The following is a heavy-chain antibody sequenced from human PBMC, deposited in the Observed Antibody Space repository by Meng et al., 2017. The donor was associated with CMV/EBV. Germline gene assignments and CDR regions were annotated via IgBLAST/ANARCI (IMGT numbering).Heavy chain of an antibody. CDR3: ARMGRFLEWLSPLDY. CDR1: GFTFSSYE. CDR2: ISSSGSTI. Sequence: GESLKISCAASGFTFSSYEMNWVRQAPGKGLEWVSYISSSGSTIYYADSVKGRFTISRDNAKKSLYLQMNSLRAEDTAVYYCARMGRFLEWLSPLDYWGQGTLVTVSS. D-gene: IGHD3-3*01. J-gene: IGHJ4*02. V-gene: IGHV3-48*03.